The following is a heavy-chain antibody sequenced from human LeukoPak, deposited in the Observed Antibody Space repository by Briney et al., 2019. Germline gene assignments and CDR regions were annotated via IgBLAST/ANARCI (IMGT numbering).Heavy chain of an antibody. CDR3: ARDGERGELSLYMDY. J-gene: IGHJ4*02. Sequence: GEPLKSSCKGSGYSFTKYWIGWVRKLHGKGLEGMGIIYPGDSENNAKPSLQGRVTISADKSISTAYLQWSSLKASDTAMYYCARDGERGELSLYMDYWGQGTLVTVSS. D-gene: IGHD3-16*02. CDR2: IYPGDSEN. V-gene: IGHV5-51*01. CDR1: GYSFTKYW.